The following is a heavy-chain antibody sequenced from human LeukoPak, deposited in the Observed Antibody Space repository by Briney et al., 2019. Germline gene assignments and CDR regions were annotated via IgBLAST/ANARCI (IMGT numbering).Heavy chain of an antibody. V-gene: IGHV3-21*01. D-gene: IGHD1-26*01. CDR3: ARDTLVGAAAGY. Sequence: GGSLRLSCAASGFTFSSYSMNWVRQAPGKGLEWVSSISSSSSYIYYADSVKGRFTISRDNAKNSLYLQMNSLRAEDTAVYYCARDTLVGAAAGYWGQGTLVTVSS. J-gene: IGHJ4*02. CDR2: ISSSSSYI. CDR1: GFTFSSYS.